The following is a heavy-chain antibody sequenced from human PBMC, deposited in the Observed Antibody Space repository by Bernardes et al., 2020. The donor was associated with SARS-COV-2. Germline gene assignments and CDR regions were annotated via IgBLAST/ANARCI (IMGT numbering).Heavy chain of an antibody. CDR3: ARLRCTSSSCPFDD. V-gene: IGHV4-61*01. Sequence: ETLSLTCTVSGGSVSSNIHYWSWIRQPPGKGLEWIGYIYYTGSTNYNPSLKSRVTISVDTSKNQFSLKLSSVTAADTAVYYCARLRCTSSSCPFDDWGQGTLVTVSS. CDR2: IYYTGST. J-gene: IGHJ4*02. D-gene: IGHD2-2*01. CDR1: GGSVSSNIHY.